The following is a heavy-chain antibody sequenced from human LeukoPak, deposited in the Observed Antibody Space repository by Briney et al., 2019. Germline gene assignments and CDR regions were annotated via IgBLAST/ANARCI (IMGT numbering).Heavy chain of an antibody. V-gene: IGHV3-20*04. Sequence: GGSLRLSCAASGFTFDDYGMSWVRQAPGKGLEWVSGINWNGGSTGYADSVKGRFTISRDNAKNSLYLQMNSLRAEDAALYYCARAFKYSMSGYYFDYWGQGTLVTVSS. CDR2: INWNGGST. CDR1: GFTFDDYG. CDR3: ARAFKYSMSGYYFDY. J-gene: IGHJ4*02. D-gene: IGHD2-21*01.